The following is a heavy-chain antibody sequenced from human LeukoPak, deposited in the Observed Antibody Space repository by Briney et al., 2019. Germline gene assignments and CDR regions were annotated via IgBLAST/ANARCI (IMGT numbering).Heavy chain of an antibody. V-gene: IGHV3-48*01. CDR3: ARGLGRDGYNFDY. CDR2: ISSSSSTI. D-gene: IGHD5-24*01. J-gene: IGHJ4*02. Sequence: GGSLRLSCAASGFTFSSYSMNWVRQAPGKGLEWVSYISSSSSTIYYADSVKGRFTISRDNAKNSLYLQMNSLRAEDTAVYYCARGLGRDGYNFDYWGQGTLATVSS. CDR1: GFTFSSYS.